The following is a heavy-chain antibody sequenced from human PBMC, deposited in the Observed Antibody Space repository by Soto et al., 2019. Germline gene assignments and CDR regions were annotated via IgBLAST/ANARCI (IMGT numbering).Heavy chain of an antibody. D-gene: IGHD3-3*01. J-gene: IGHJ3*02. CDR1: GYPVTAYY. V-gene: IGHV1-2*02. CDR3: ARGGGVGVAGSAAFDM. Sequence: QLHLVQSGAVVKKPGASVTVSCSASGYPVTAYYMHWVRQAPGRGLEWMGGINPATGAAKYTQTFQGRGTMTMDPSTRTVFMELSGLTSEDTAVFYCARGGGVGVAGSAAFDMWGQGTLVTVSS. CDR2: INPATGAA.